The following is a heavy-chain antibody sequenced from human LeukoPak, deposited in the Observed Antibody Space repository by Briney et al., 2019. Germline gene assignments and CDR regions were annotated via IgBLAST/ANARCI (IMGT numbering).Heavy chain of an antibody. CDR3: ARGRSGYSYGPRFDY. D-gene: IGHD5-18*01. Sequence: SETLSLTCAVYGGSFSGYYWSWIRQPPGKGLEWIGEINHSGSTNYNPSLKSRVTISVDTSKNQFSLKLGSVTAAGTAVYYCARGRSGYSYGPRFDYWGQGTLVTVSS. CDR2: INHSGST. CDR1: GGSFSGYY. V-gene: IGHV4-34*01. J-gene: IGHJ4*02.